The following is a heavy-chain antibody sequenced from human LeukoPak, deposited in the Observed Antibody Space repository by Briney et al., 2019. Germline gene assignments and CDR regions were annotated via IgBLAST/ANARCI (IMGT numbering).Heavy chain of an antibody. CDR3: TTWWYSSGWYLFDY. CDR2: IKSKTDGGTT. V-gene: IGHV3-15*01. CDR1: GFTFSNAW. D-gene: IGHD6-19*01. Sequence: GRSLRLSCAASGFTFSNAWMSWVRQAPGKGLEWVGRIKSKTDGGTTDYAAPVKGRFTISRDDSKNTLYLQMNSLKTEDTAVYYCTTWWYSSGWYLFDYWGQGTLVTVSS. J-gene: IGHJ4*02.